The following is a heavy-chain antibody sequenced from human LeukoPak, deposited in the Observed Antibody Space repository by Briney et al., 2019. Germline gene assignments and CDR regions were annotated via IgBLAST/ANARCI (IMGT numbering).Heavy chain of an antibody. CDR2: MNPNSGNT. CDR3: ARLSRALEWLLWGQGYYYYYMDV. Sequence: ASVKVSCKASGYTFTSYDINWVRQATGQGLEWMGWMNPNSGNTGCAQKFQGRVTMTRNTSISTAYMELSSLRSEDTAVYYCARLSRALEWLLWGQGYYYYYMDVWGKGTTVTVSS. J-gene: IGHJ6*03. CDR1: GYTFTSYD. D-gene: IGHD3-3*01. V-gene: IGHV1-8*01.